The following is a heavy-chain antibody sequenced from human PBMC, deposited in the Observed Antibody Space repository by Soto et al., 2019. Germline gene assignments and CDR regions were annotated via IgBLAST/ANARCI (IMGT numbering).Heavy chain of an antibody. Sequence: SETLSLTCTVSGGSISSGGYYWSWIRQHPGKGLEWIGYIYYSGSTYYNPSLKSRVTISVDTSKNQFSLKLSSVTAADTAVYYCARFPSYGSGSYQWYYYGMDVWGQGTTVTVSS. J-gene: IGHJ6*02. CDR2: IYYSGST. D-gene: IGHD3-10*01. CDR3: ARFPSYGSGSYQWYYYGMDV. CDR1: GGSISSGGYY. V-gene: IGHV4-31*03.